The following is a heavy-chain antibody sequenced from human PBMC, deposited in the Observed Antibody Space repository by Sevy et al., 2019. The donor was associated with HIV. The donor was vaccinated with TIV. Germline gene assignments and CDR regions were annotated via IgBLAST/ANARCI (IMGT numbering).Heavy chain of an antibody. Sequence: GGSLRLSCAASGFTFNTHAMHWVRQAPGKGLEWVAVISYAGSATYYTDSVKGRFTISRDNSKNKLYLEMTSLRVEDTAVYYCTRGSGYDPNYVPGHYWGQGTPVTVSS. J-gene: IGHJ4*02. V-gene: IGHV3-30*04. CDR2: ISYAGSAT. CDR3: TRGSGYDPNYVPGHY. CDR1: GFTFNTHA. D-gene: IGHD4-4*01.